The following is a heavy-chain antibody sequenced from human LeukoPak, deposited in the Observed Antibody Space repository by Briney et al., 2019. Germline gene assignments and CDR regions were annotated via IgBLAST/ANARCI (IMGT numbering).Heavy chain of an antibody. Sequence: ASVKVSCKASGYTFTDFGISWVRQAPGQGLEWMGWSSAYNGNTKYAQNVQGRVTMTADTSTDTAYMELRSLRSDDTAVYYCARDLGEDTTMIFFVFWGQGTLVTVSS. V-gene: IGHV1-18*01. J-gene: IGHJ4*02. CDR2: SSAYNGNT. CDR3: ARDLGEDTTMIFFVF. D-gene: IGHD5-18*01. CDR1: GYTFTDFG.